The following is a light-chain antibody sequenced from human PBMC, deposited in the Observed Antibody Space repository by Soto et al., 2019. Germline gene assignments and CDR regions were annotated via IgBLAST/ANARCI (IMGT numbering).Light chain of an antibody. CDR1: QSVSSN. V-gene: IGKV3-15*01. J-gene: IGKJ2*01. CDR3: QQHNNWPPIT. CDR2: GAS. Sequence: EIVMTQSPATLSVSPGERATLSCRASQSVSSNLAWYQQKPGQAPRLLIYGASTRATGIPARFSGSGSGTEFTLTISSLQSEDFGVYYCQQHNNWPPITFGQGTKLEIK.